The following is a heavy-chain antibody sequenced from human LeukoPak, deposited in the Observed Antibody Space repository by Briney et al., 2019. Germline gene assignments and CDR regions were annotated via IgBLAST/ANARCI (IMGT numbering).Heavy chain of an antibody. J-gene: IGHJ4*02. CDR3: ARRGVVPAARRLFDY. CDR1: GGSLSGYY. Sequence: SETLSLTCQVYGGSLSGYYWSWIRQPPGEGLEWIGEINHSGSTNYNPSLKSRVTISVDTSKNQFSLKLSSVTAADTAVYYCARRGVVPAARRLFDYWGQGTLVTVSS. D-gene: IGHD2-2*01. CDR2: INHSGST. V-gene: IGHV4-34*01.